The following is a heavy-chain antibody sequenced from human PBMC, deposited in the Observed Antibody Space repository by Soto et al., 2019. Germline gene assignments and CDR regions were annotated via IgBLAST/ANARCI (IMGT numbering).Heavy chain of an antibody. CDR1: GGSISSYY. Sequence: SETLSLTCTVSGGSISSYYWSWIRQPPGKGLEWIGYIYYTGSTNYNSSLKSRVTISVDTSKNQFSLKLNSVTTADTAVYHCSSVDPGETSPFDHWGQGTLVTVSS. CDR3: SSVDPGETSPFDH. V-gene: IGHV4-59*01. CDR2: IYYTGST. D-gene: IGHD3-10*01. J-gene: IGHJ4*02.